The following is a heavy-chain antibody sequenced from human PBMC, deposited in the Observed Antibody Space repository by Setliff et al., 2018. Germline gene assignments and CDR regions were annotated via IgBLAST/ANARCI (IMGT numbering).Heavy chain of an antibody. J-gene: IGHJ4*02. Sequence: PGGSLRLSCAASGFTFSTYRMLWVRQAPGKGLEWVAVIWDDGGNKYHADSVKGRFTIARDNSKNTLYLKMNSLRPEDTAVYYCARTCSGSGCYAGLESWGQGTPVTVSS. CDR2: IWDDGGNK. D-gene: IGHD2-15*01. CDR1: GFTFSTYR. CDR3: ARTCSGSGCYAGLES. V-gene: IGHV3-33*08.